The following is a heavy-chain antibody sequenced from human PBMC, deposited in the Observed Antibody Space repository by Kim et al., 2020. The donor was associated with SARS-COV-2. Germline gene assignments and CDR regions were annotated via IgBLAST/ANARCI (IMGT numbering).Heavy chain of an antibody. Sequence: GGSLRLSCAASGFTFDDYTMHWVRQAPGKGLEWVSLISWDGGSTYYADSVKGRFTISRDNSKNSLYLQMNSLRTEDTALYYCAKDQNILTGYWNYYGMDVWGQGTTVTVSS. V-gene: IGHV3-43*01. CDR3: AKDQNILTGYWNYYGMDV. CDR2: ISWDGGST. CDR1: GFTFDDYT. D-gene: IGHD3-9*01. J-gene: IGHJ6*02.